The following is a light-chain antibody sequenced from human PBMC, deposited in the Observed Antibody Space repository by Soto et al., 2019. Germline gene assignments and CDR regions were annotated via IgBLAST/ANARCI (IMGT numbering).Light chain of an antibody. J-gene: IGKJ5*01. CDR1: QSLLDSDDGNTY. CDR2: TLS. Sequence: DIVLTQTPLSLPVTPGEPASISCRSSQSLLDSDDGNTYLDWYLQKPGQSPQLLIYTLSYRAPGVPDRCSGSGSGTDFTLKISRVEAEDVGIYYCIQRIEFPSMSFGQGTRLEIK. CDR3: IQRIEFPSMS. V-gene: IGKV2-40*01.